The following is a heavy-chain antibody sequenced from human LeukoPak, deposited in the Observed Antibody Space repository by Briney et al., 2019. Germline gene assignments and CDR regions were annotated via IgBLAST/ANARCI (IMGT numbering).Heavy chain of an antibody. V-gene: IGHV4-39*01. Sequence: SETLSLTCTVSGGSISSSSYYWGWIRQPPGKGLEYIGNIFYTGITYYNPSLKSRVTISVDTSKNQFSLRLSSLTAADTAVYYCAIHRFTVVRGVIRGGSFDYWGQGTLVTVSS. CDR2: IFYTGIT. D-gene: IGHD3-10*01. CDR1: GGSISSSSYY. CDR3: AIHRFTVVRGVIRGGSFDY. J-gene: IGHJ4*02.